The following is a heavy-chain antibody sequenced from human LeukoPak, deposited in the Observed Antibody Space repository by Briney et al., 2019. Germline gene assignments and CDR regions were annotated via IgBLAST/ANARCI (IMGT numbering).Heavy chain of an antibody. J-gene: IGHJ4*02. Sequence: SETLSLTCTVSGYSISSGYYWGWIRQSPGKGLEWIGSIYHAGSTFHNPSFKSRVTISVDTSKNQFSLKVNSVTAADTAVYYCARGYNSGWYAYWGQGTLVTVSS. CDR3: ARGYNSGWYAY. CDR1: GYSISSGYY. V-gene: IGHV4-38-2*02. CDR2: IYHAGST. D-gene: IGHD6-19*01.